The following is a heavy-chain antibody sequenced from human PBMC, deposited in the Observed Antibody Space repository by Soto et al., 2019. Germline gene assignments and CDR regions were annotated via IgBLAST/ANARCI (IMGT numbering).Heavy chain of an antibody. CDR2: IIPVFGTT. V-gene: IGHV1-69*01. D-gene: IGHD3-3*01. Sequence: QVQLVQSGAEVKKPGSSVKVSCKASGDSFNRFALSWVRQAPGQGLEWMGGIIPVFGTTKYAESFEGRVTMTADESTSTAFLELSSLRFEDTAVYFCARDKGTIFGVVNDAFDIWGQGILVTVSS. CDR1: GDSFNRFA. CDR3: ARDKGTIFGVVNDAFDI. J-gene: IGHJ3*02.